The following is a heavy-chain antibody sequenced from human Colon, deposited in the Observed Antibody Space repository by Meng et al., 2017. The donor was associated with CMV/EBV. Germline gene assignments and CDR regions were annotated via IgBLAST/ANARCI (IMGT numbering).Heavy chain of an antibody. D-gene: IGHD3-3*01. CDR2: ISYDGSNK. V-gene: IGHV3-30-3*01. J-gene: IGHJ3*02. CDR1: GFTFSSYA. Sequence: GGSLRLSCAASGFTFSSYAMHWVRQAPGKGLEWVAVISYDGSNKYYADSVKGRFTISRDNSKNTLYLQMNSLRAEDPAVYYCARDLQYYDFWSGYGAFDIWGQGTMVTVSS. CDR3: ARDLQYYDFWSGYGAFDI.